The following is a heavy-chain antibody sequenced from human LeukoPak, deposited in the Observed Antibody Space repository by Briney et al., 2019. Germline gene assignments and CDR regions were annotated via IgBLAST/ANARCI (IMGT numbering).Heavy chain of an antibody. CDR3: ARGIYDILTGYYPPLSDWFDP. CDR1: GGSISSYY. J-gene: IGHJ5*02. Sequence: SETLSLTCTVSGGSISSYYWSWSRQPAGKGLEWIGRIYTSGSTNYYPSLKSRVTMSVDTSKNQFSLKLSSVTAADTAVYYCARGIYDILTGYYPPLSDWFDPWGQGTLVTVSS. V-gene: IGHV4-4*07. D-gene: IGHD3-9*01. CDR2: IYTSGST.